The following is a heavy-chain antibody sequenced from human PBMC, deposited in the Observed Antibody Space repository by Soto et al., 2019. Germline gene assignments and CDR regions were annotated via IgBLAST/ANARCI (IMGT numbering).Heavy chain of an antibody. V-gene: IGHV3-23*01. CDR1: GFSFSSYA. J-gene: IGHJ4*02. CDR2: ISGSDGKT. CDR3: ARWSYLDY. Sequence: SLRLSCAASGFSFSSYAMSWVRQAPGKGLEWVSTISGSDGKTFYADSVKGRFSISRDTSKNTLYLQMNSLRADDTAVYYCARWSYLDYWGQGTRVTVSS. D-gene: IGHD3-3*01.